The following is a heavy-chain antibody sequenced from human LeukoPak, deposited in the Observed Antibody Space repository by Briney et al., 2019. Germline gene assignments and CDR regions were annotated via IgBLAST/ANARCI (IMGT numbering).Heavy chain of an antibody. CDR3: ARHRSGWYYWYFDL. Sequence: SETLSLTCTVSGGSISSGGYYWSWIRQPPGKGLEWIGYIYHSGSTYYNPSLKSRVTISVDRSKNQFSLKLSSVTAADTAVYYCARHRSGWYYWYFDLWGRGTLVTVSS. V-gene: IGHV4-30-2*01. J-gene: IGHJ2*01. D-gene: IGHD6-19*01. CDR1: GGSISSGGYY. CDR2: IYHSGST.